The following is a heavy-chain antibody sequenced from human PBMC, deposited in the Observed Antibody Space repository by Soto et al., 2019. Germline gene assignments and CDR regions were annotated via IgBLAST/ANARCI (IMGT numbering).Heavy chain of an antibody. CDR3: VMVDNYVTPTPQDV. CDR1: GYIFVNYG. D-gene: IGHD3-16*01. V-gene: IGHV1-18*01. CDR2: ISPYTGNT. Sequence: QVQLVQSGDEVKKPGASVKVSCKASGYIFVNYGIARVRQAPGQGLEWMGWISPYTGNTHSATKIQGRLTMXTXTXPSTAYMDLGSLTSDDTAVYYCVMVDNYVTPTPQDVWGQGTTVTVSS. J-gene: IGHJ6*02.